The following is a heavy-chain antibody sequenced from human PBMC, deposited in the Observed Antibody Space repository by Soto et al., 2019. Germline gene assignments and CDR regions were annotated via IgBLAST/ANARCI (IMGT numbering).Heavy chain of an antibody. Sequence: SETLSLTCTVSGDSISSGNKYWSWIRQAPGKGLEWIGYIFSSGTTYYNPSLKSRLAMSLDTSQNQFSLRLASVTDADSAVYYCARVPSPFDYYYAMDVWGQGTTVTVSS. CDR3: ARVPSPFDYYYAMDV. D-gene: IGHD3-16*01. CDR1: GDSISSGNKY. J-gene: IGHJ6*02. CDR2: IFSSGTT. V-gene: IGHV4-30-4*01.